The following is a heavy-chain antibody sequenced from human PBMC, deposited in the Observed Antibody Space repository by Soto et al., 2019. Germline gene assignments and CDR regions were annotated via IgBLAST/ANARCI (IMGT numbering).Heavy chain of an antibody. Sequence: PGGSLRPSCAASGLTFRSYWMHWVRQAPGKGLVWVSRINTDGSVAMYVDSVKGRFTISRDNAKNTLYLHMNSLRAEDTAVYYCVRDMPLWGLDTWGQGDLVTVSS. V-gene: IGHV3-74*03. CDR3: VRDMPLWGLDT. CDR1: GLTFRSYW. J-gene: IGHJ5*02. D-gene: IGHD1-26*01. CDR2: INTDGSVA.